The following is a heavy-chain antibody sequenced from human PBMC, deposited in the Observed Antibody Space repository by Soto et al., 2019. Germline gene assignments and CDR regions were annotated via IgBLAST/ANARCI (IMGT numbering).Heavy chain of an antibody. CDR2: IIPIFGTA. Sequence: QVQLVQSGAEVKKPGSSVKVSCKASGGTFSSYAISWVRQAPGQGLEWMGEIIPIFGTANYAQKFQGRVTITADDATSTAYIERSSRTSEDTAVYHCATDRGPGSGYYQYWFAPWGQRSLVTVSS. V-gene: IGHV1-69*12. CDR1: GGTFSSYA. D-gene: IGHD3-22*01. J-gene: IGHJ5*02. CDR3: ATDRGPGSGYYQYWFAP.